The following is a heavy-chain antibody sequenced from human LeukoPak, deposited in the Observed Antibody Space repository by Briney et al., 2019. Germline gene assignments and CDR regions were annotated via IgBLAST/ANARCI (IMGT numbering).Heavy chain of an antibody. CDR3: AREAGSGYYWRDRYFDY. Sequence: GASVKVSCKASGYTFTGYYMHWVRQAPGQGLEWMGWINPNSGGTNYAQKFQGRVTMTRDTSISTAYMELSRLRSDDTAVYYCAREAGSGYYWRDRYFDYWGQGTLVTVSS. CDR2: INPNSGGT. V-gene: IGHV1-2*02. J-gene: IGHJ4*02. CDR1: GYTFTGYY. D-gene: IGHD3-22*01.